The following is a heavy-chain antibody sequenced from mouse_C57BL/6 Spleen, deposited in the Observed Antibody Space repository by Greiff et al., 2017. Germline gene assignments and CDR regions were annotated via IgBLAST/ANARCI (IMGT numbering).Heavy chain of an antibody. CDR1: GYTFTDYY. CDR3: ATAQGAWFAY. V-gene: IGHV1-26*01. CDR2: INPNNGGT. J-gene: IGHJ3*01. Sequence: EVQLQQSGPELVKPGASVKLSCKASGYTFTDYYMNWVKQSHGKSLEWIGDINPNNGGTSYNQKFKGKATLTVDKSSSTAYMELRSLTSEDSAVYYCATAQGAWFAYWGQGTLVTVSA. D-gene: IGHD3-2*02.